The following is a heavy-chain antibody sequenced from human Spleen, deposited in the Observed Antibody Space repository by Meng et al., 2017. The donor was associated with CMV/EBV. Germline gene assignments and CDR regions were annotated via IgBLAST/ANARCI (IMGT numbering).Heavy chain of an antibody. D-gene: IGHD2-2*01. V-gene: IGHV1-2*06. Sequence: SCKASGYPFTGYYVRWMRQAPGQGLEWMGRMNPNSGGTNYVQKFQGRVTLTRDTSVKTAYMELTRLTSDDTAVYFCACSLLDTSPTEYWGQGTLVTVSS. CDR2: MNPNSGGT. CDR3: ACSLLDTSPTEY. J-gene: IGHJ4*02. CDR1: GYPFTGYY.